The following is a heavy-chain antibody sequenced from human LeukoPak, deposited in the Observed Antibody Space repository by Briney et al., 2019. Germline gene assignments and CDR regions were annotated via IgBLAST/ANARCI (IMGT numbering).Heavy chain of an antibody. Sequence: GGSLRLSCAASGFTFSDHYMDWVRQAPGKGLEWVGRTRNKANSYTTEYAASVKGRFTISRDDSKNLLYLQMNSLKTEDTAVYYCARGKYYPGAFDIWGQGTMVTVSS. V-gene: IGHV3-72*01. CDR1: GFTFSDHY. J-gene: IGHJ3*02. D-gene: IGHD2/OR15-2a*01. CDR2: TRNKANSYTT. CDR3: ARGKYYPGAFDI.